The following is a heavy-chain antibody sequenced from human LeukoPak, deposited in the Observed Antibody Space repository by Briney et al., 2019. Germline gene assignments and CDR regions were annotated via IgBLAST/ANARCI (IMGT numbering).Heavy chain of an antibody. J-gene: IGHJ4*02. CDR2: NSPYNGHT. V-gene: IGHV1-18*01. CDR3: ARDHDGNYRASGF. Sequence: GASVKVSCKASGGTFSSYAISWVRQAPGQGLEWMGWNSPYNGHTNYAQKFQGRVTMTTDTSTTTAYMELRSLRPDDTAVYFCARDHDGNYRASGFWGQGTLVTVPS. D-gene: IGHD3-16*02. CDR1: GGTFSSYA.